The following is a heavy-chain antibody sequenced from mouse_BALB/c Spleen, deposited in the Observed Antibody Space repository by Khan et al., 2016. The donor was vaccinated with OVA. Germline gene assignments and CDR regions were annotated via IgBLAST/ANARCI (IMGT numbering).Heavy chain of an antibody. CDR3: TRDYWFTY. V-gene: IGHV5-6-5*01. Sequence: EVELVESGGDLVKPGGSLKLSCAASGFTFSNYAMSWVRQTPEKRLEWVASISSGGTSYVPASVKGRFAISRENGRNILYLQMSSLRSEDTAMYYCTRDYWFTYWGQGTLVTVSA. J-gene: IGHJ3*01. CDR1: GFTFSNYA. CDR2: ISSGGTS.